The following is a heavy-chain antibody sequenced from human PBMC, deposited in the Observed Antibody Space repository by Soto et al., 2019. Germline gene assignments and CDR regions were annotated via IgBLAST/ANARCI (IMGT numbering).Heavy chain of an antibody. Sequence: QVQLQESGPGLVKPSQTLSLSCNVYGVSVSSGDYYWSWIRQHAGGGLEWIGYIDRSGSTYYKPSLRGRLIMSVDTSTNQIYLRLLSVTAADTAMYYCARDSGGNSENYYGLDVWGHGTTVTVSS. V-gene: IGHV4-31*03. J-gene: IGHJ6*02. D-gene: IGHD1-1*01. CDR1: GVSVSSGDYY. CDR2: IDRSGST. CDR3: ARDSGGNSENYYGLDV.